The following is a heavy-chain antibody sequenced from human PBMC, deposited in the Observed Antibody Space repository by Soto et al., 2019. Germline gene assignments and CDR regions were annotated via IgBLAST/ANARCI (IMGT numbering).Heavy chain of an antibody. D-gene: IGHD3-22*01. CDR2: IYYSGST. Sequence: SETLSLTCTVSGGSISSGYYYWSWIRQPPGKGLEWIGYIYYSGSTYYNPSLKSRVTISVDTSKNQFSLKLSSVTAADTAVYYCAREAYYYDSSGYFPWFDPWGQGTLVTVSS. J-gene: IGHJ5*02. CDR1: GGSISSGYYY. V-gene: IGHV4-30-4*01. CDR3: AREAYYYDSSGYFPWFDP.